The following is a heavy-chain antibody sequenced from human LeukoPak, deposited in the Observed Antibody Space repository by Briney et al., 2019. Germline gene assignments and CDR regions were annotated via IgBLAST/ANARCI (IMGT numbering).Heavy chain of an antibody. CDR1: GYTLTELS. CDR3: ATDYGDYTSFDY. V-gene: IGHV1-24*01. J-gene: IGHJ4*02. Sequence: ASVKVSCKVSGYTLTELSMHWVRQAPGKGLEWMGGFDPEDGETIYAQKFQGRVTMTEDTSTDTAYMELSSLRSEGTAVYYCATDYGDYTSFDYWGQGTLVTVSS. CDR2: FDPEDGET. D-gene: IGHD4-17*01.